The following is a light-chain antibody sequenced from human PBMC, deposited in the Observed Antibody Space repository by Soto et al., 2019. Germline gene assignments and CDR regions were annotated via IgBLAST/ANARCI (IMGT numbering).Light chain of an antibody. CDR3: QQYNSYPYN. CDR1: QSISSW. CDR2: DAS. Sequence: DIQMTQSPSTLSASVGDRVTITCRASQSISSWLAWYQQKPGKAPKFLIYDASSLESGVPSRFSGSGSGTDFTHTISSLQPDDFATYHCQQYNSYPYNFGQGTKLEIK. J-gene: IGKJ2*01. V-gene: IGKV1-5*01.